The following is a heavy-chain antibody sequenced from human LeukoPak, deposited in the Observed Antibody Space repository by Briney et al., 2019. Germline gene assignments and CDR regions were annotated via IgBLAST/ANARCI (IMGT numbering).Heavy chain of an antibody. CDR3: ARAMLRFLEWSYGMDV. D-gene: IGHD3-3*01. J-gene: IGHJ6*02. CDR2: IKQDGSEK. CDR1: GFTFSSYW. V-gene: IGHV3-7*01. Sequence: GGSLRLSCAASGFTFSSYWMSWVRQAPGKGLEWVANIKQDGSEKYYVDSVKGRFTISRDNAKNSLYLQMNSLRAEDTAVYYCARAMLRFLEWSYGMDVWGQGTTVTISS.